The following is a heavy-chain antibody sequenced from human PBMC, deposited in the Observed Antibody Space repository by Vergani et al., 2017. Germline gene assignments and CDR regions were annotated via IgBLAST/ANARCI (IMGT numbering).Heavy chain of an antibody. CDR2: IHHSGST. V-gene: IGHV4-59*11. Sequence: QVQLQESGPGLVKPSETLSLTCTVSGGSINRHYCNWIRQPPGKGLEWIGYIHHSGSTHYNHSLKTRVTILVDTSKNQFSLKLSSVAAADPAVYYCAREAYGMDVWGQGTTVTVSS. CDR1: GGSINRHY. CDR3: AREAYGMDV. J-gene: IGHJ6*02.